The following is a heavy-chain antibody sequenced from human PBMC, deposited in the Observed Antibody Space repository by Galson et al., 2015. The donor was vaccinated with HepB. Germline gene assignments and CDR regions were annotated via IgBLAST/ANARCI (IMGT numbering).Heavy chain of an antibody. CDR3: ARHESESKTYAADN. CDR2: FYYTGNA. J-gene: IGHJ4*02. Sequence: LSLTCTVSGGSISSSSYYWGWLRQPPGKGLEWIGSFYYTGNAHYNPSLKSRVTISGDTSKNQFSLKLNSVTAADTAVYYCARHESESKTYAADNWGQGTLVTVSS. CDR1: GGSISSSSYY. V-gene: IGHV4-39*01. D-gene: IGHD2-2*01.